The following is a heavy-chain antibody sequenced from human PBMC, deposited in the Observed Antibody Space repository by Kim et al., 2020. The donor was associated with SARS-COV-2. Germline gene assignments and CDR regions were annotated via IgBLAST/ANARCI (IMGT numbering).Heavy chain of an antibody. V-gene: IGHV3-7*01. Sequence: GGSLRLSCAASGFTFSSYWMSWVRQAPGKGLEWVANIKQDGSEKYYVDSVKGRFTISRDNAKNSLYLQMNSLRAEDTAVYYCARGAHTPDYYGSGKNAFDIWGQGTMVTVSS. J-gene: IGHJ3*02. CDR2: IKQDGSEK. D-gene: IGHD3-10*01. CDR3: ARGAHTPDYYGSGKNAFDI. CDR1: GFTFSSYW.